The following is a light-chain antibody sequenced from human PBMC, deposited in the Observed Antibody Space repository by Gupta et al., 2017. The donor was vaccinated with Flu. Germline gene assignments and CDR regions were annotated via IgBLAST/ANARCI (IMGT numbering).Light chain of an antibody. CDR2: EVS. CDR3: SSYTSSSIPDV. Sequence: SSLTQPASVSGSPGQSITHSCPGTRSDVGGYTFFSWYQQTPGKAPKLMLYEVSNRPSGVSNRFSGSKSGNTASLTISGLQAEDEADYYCSSYTSSSIPDVFGTGTKVTVL. CDR1: RSDVGGYTF. V-gene: IGLV2-14*01. J-gene: IGLJ1*01.